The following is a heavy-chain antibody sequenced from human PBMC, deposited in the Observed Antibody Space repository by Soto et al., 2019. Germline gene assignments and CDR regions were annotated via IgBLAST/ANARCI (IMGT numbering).Heavy chain of an antibody. CDR2: IYYSGST. J-gene: IGHJ4*02. CDR3: ARNDKDSSGYYPFDY. D-gene: IGHD3-22*01. CDR1: GGSISSGGYY. V-gene: IGHV4-31*03. Sequence: SETLSLTCTVSGGSISSGGYYWSWIRQHPGKGLEWIGYIYYSGSTYYNPSLKSRVTISVDTSKNQFSLKLSSVTAADTAVYYCARNDKDSSGYYPFDYWGQGTLVTVSS.